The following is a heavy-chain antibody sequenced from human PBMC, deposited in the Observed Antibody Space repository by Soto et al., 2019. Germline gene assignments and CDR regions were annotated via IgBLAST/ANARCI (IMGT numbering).Heavy chain of an antibody. CDR1: GGSISSSNW. CDR3: ARDPGWGFSGSFHYGMDV. CDR2: IYHSGST. J-gene: IGHJ6*02. V-gene: IGHV4-4*02. D-gene: IGHD3-10*01. Sequence: SETLSLTCAVSGGSISSSNWWSWVRQPPGKGLEWIGEIYHSGSTNYNPSLKSRVTISVDKSKNQFSLKLSSVTAADTAVYYCARDPGWGFSGSFHYGMDVWGQGTTVT.